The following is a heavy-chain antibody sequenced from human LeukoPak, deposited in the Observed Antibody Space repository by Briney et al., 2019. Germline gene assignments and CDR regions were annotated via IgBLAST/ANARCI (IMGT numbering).Heavy chain of an antibody. J-gene: IGHJ5*02. CDR3: AKDGVAAAGTLVNWFDP. D-gene: IGHD6-13*01. CDR2: ISWNSGSI. V-gene: IGHV3-9*03. Sequence: GGSLRLSCAASGFTFDDYAMHWVRQAPGKGLEWVSGISWNSGSIGYADSVKGRFTISRDNAKNSLYLQMNSLRAEDMALYYCAKDGVAAAGTLVNWFDPWGQGTLVTVSS. CDR1: GFTFDDYA.